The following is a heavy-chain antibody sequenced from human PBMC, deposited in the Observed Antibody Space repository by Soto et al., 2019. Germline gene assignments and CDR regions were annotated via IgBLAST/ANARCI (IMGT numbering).Heavy chain of an antibody. D-gene: IGHD5-12*01. CDR3: AREYSSGYDSISYYYYYYMDV. Sequence: GASVKVSCKASGGTFSSYTISWVRQAPGQGLEWMGRIIPILGIANYAQKFQGRVTITADKSTSTAYMELSSLRSEDTAVYYCAREYSSGYDSISYYYYYYMDVWGKGTTVTVSS. J-gene: IGHJ6*03. V-gene: IGHV1-69*04. CDR1: GGTFSSYT. CDR2: IIPILGIA.